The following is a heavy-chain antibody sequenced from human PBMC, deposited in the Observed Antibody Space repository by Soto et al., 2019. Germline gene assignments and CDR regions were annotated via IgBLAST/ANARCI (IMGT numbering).Heavy chain of an antibody. CDR3: ARVFSPTVTHVYFAY. D-gene: IGHD4-17*01. CDR2: INACNGNT. V-gene: IGHV1-3*01. J-gene: IGHJ4*02. CDR1: RYTLTSYA. Sequence: ASVKVSCKASRYTLTSYAMHWLRQAHGQMLEWMGWINACNGNTKYSQKFQGRVTITRDTCARTGDMELRRLRSEDPAVHNCARVFSPTVTHVYFAYGGPGTVVTASS.